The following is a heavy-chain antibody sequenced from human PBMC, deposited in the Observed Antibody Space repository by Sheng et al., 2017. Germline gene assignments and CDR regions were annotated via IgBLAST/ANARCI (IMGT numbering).Heavy chain of an antibody. D-gene: IGHD1-1*01. CDR3: ARASVSWNGPHNWFDP. CDR1: NGSVTNSAYY. Sequence: QMQESGPGLVKPSETLSLTCTVSNGSVTNSAYYVGLGPPRPQGCGWSGLAVFIIVGTPTITRPSRVASPFPVDTSKNLFSLTLRSLTAADTAIYFCARASVSWNGPHNWFDPWGPGTLVTVSS. V-gene: IGHV4-39*07. CDR2: FIIVGTP. J-gene: IGHJ5*02.